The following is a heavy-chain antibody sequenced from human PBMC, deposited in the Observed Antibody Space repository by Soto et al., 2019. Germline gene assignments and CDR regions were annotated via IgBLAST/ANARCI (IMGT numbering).Heavy chain of an antibody. Sequence: SETLSLTCTVSGGSISSYYWSWIRQPPGKGLEWIGYIYYSGSTNYNPSLKSRVTISVDTSKNQFSLKLSSVTAADTAVYYCARRRRRAYQLPFDYWGQGTMVTVPS. CDR1: GGSISSYY. J-gene: IGHJ4*02. CDR2: IYYSGST. V-gene: IGHV4-59*01. CDR3: ARRRRRAYQLPFDY. D-gene: IGHD2-2*01.